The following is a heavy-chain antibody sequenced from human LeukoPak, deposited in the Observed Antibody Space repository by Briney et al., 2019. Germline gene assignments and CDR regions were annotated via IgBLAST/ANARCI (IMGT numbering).Heavy chain of an antibody. J-gene: IGHJ4*02. CDR2: IGAYNGDT. CDR3: AKNLGDLFDY. D-gene: IGHD3-16*01. CDR1: DYTFTSYG. V-gene: IGHV1-18*01. Sequence: ASVKVSCKASDYTFTSYGISWVRQAPGQGLEWMGWIGAYNGDTNYAQKLQGRVTMTTDTSTSTAYMELRSLRSDDTAVYYCAKNLGDLFDYWGQGTLVTVSS.